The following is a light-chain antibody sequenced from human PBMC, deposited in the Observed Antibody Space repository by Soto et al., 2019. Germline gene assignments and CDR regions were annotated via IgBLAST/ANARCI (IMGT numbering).Light chain of an antibody. V-gene: IGKV3-15*01. Sequence: EIVMTQPPATLSVSPVERATLSCRASQSVSSNLAWYQQKPGQAPRLLIYGASTRATGIPARFSGSGSGTEFTLTISSLQSEDFAVYYCQQYNNWPRTFGQGTRLEIK. CDR2: GAS. J-gene: IGKJ5*01. CDR1: QSVSSN. CDR3: QQYNNWPRT.